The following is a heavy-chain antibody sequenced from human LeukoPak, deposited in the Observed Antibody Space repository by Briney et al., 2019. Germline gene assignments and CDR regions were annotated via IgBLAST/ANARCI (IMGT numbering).Heavy chain of an antibody. J-gene: IGHJ4*02. D-gene: IGHD1-26*01. CDR1: GYTFTAYY. V-gene: IGHV1-2*02. CDR2: INPNNCGT. CDR3: ARVFGRQLPDY. Sequence: ASVKVSCKASGYTFTAYYMHWVRQAPGQGLEWMGWINPNNCGTNYAQKFQGRVTMARDTSIRTAYMELSRLRSDDTAVYYCARVFGRQLPDYWGQGPLVTVSS.